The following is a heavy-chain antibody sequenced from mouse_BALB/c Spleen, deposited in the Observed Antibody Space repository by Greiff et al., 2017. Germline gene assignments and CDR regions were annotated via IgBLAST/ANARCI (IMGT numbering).Heavy chain of an antibody. J-gene: IGHJ3*01. Sequence: EVMLVESGGGLVQPGGSLRLSCATSGFTFTDYYMSWVRQPPGKALEWLGFIRNKANGYTTEYSASVKGRFTISRDNSQSILYLQMNTLRAEDSATYYCARDIRDYGSSYGFAYWGQGTLVTVSA. CDR1: GFTFTDYY. V-gene: IGHV7-3*02. CDR3: ARDIRDYGSSYGFAY. D-gene: IGHD1-1*01. CDR2: IRNKANGYTT.